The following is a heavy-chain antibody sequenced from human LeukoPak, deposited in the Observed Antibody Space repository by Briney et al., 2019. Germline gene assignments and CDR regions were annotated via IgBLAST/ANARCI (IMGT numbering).Heavy chain of an antibody. Sequence: PSETLSLTCAVSGVAISRGGYAWNWIRQPPGKGLEWIAYIYHSGTTNYNPSLKSRVTISVDTSKNQFSLKLSSVTAADTAVYYCARGRIVQGRLYYFDYWGQGTLVTVSS. CDR1: GVAISRGGYA. J-gene: IGHJ4*02. CDR3: ARGRIVQGRLYYFDY. V-gene: IGHV4-30-2*01. CDR2: IYHSGTT. D-gene: IGHD1-26*01.